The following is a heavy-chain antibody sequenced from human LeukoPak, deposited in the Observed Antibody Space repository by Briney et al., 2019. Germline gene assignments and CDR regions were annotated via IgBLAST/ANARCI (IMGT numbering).Heavy chain of an antibody. Sequence: ASVKVSCKASGGTFSSYAISWVRQAPGQGLEWMGGIIPIFGTANYAQKFQGRVTITTDESTSTAYMELSSLRSDDTAVYYCARETSGSYSFDYWGQGTLVTVSS. J-gene: IGHJ4*02. CDR1: GGTFSSYA. D-gene: IGHD1-26*01. CDR2: IIPIFGTA. V-gene: IGHV1-69*05. CDR3: ARETSGSYSFDY.